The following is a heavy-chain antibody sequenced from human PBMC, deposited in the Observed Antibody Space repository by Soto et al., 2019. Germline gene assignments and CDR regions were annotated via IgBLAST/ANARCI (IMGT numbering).Heavy chain of an antibody. CDR1: GYPFTSYA. J-gene: IGHJ4*01. D-gene: IGHD3-10*01. CDR3: ARSGPPAGY. CDR2: ISAYNGNT. Sequence: QVQLVPSGAEVKKPGASVKVSCNASGYPFTSYAISWVRQAPGQGLEWMGRISAYNGNTNYAQKLQGRVTMTTDTSTTADTMELRSLRADDTAVYYFARSGPPAGYWGDGTLVTVSS. V-gene: IGHV1-18*01.